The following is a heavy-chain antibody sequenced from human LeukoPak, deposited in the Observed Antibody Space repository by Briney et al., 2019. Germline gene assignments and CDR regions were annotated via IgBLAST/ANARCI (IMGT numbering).Heavy chain of an antibody. J-gene: IGHJ4*02. D-gene: IGHD5-18*01. V-gene: IGHV4-61*02. CDR3: ARYSYGHPFDY. Sequence: SETLSLTCTVSGGSISSGSYYWSWIRQPAGKGLEWIGRIYTSGSTNYNPSLKSRVTISVDTSKNQFSLKLSSVTAADTAVYYCARYSYGHPFDYWGQGTLATVSS. CDR1: GGSISSGSYY. CDR2: IYTSGST.